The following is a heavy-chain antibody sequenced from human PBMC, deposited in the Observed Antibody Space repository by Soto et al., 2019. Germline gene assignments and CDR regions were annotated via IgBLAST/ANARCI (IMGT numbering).Heavy chain of an antibody. CDR1: GGSISSGGYS. V-gene: IGHV4-30-2*01. CDR3: ARALGGDSSGYSLYYGMDV. J-gene: IGHJ6*02. CDR2: IYRSGST. D-gene: IGHD3-22*01. Sequence: SETLSLTCAVSGGSISSGGYSWSWIRQPPGKGLEWIGYIYRSGSTYYNPSPKSRVTISVDRSKNQFSLKLSSVTAADTAVYYCARALGGDSSGYSLYYGMDVWGQGTTVTVSS.